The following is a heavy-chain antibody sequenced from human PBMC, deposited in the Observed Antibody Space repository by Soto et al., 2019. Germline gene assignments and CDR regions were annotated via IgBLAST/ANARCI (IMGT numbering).Heavy chain of an antibody. CDR2: IWYDGSNK. CDR1: GFTFSSYG. J-gene: IGHJ5*02. D-gene: IGHD1-26*01. CDR3: ASDLIKHIVGYEFLWGFDT. Sequence: GGSLRLSCAAPGFTFSSYGMHWVRQAPGKGLEWVAVIWYDGSNKYYADSVKGRFTISRDNSKNTLYLQMNSLRAEDTAVYYCASDLIKHIVGYEFLWGFDTWGQGTLVTVSS. V-gene: IGHV3-33*01.